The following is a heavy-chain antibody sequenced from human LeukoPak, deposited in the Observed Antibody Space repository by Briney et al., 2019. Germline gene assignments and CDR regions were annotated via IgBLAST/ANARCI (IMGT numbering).Heavy chain of an antibody. Sequence: HSETLSLTCAASGDSISSGSYYWSWIRQPAGKGLEWIGRIYISGTTNYNPSLKSRVTISADTSKNQFSLKLSSVTAADTAVYYCAKDRPWGIVATIWSTLDYWGQGTLVTVSS. CDR1: GDSISSGSYY. V-gene: IGHV4-61*02. CDR2: IYISGTT. D-gene: IGHD5-12*01. J-gene: IGHJ4*02. CDR3: AKDRPWGIVATIWSTLDY.